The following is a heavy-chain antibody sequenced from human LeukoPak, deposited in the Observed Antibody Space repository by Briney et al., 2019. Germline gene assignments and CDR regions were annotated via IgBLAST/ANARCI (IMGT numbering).Heavy chain of an antibody. Sequence: ASVKVSCKTSGYTFVDYFIHWVRQAPGQGLEWMGRINANSGGTEYEQKFQGRVTMTRDTSISTAYVEVNWLTYDDTAIYYCARDVSSTPNWEFDYWGQGPLVTVSS. V-gene: IGHV1-2*06. D-gene: IGHD1-26*01. CDR3: ARDVSSTPNWEFDY. CDR2: INANSGGT. CDR1: GYTFVDYF. J-gene: IGHJ4*02.